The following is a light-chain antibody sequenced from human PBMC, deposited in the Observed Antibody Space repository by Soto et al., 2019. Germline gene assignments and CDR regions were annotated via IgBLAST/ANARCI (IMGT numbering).Light chain of an antibody. V-gene: IGLV1-40*01. CDR2: GNN. J-gene: IGLJ1*01. CDR3: QSSDGRLTTFV. Sequence: QSVLTQPPSVSGAPGQRVTISCTGSSSNIGTGYDVHWYQQLPGGAPRPLIYGNNNRPSGVPDRFSGSKSGTSASLAITGLQAEDEAVYFCQSSDGRLTTFVFGSGTKVTVL. CDR1: SSNIGTGYD.